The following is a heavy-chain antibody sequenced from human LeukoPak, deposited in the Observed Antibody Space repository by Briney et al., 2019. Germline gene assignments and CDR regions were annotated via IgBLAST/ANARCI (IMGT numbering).Heavy chain of an antibody. CDR3: ARAPGEGWFDP. J-gene: IGHJ5*02. CDR2: IKQDGSEK. D-gene: IGHD4-17*01. CDR1: GFTFSSYW. V-gene: IGHV3-7*01. Sequence: GGSLRLSCAASGFTFSSYWMSWVRQAPGKGLEWVASIKQDGSEKYYVDSVKGRFTISRDNAKNSLYLQMNSLRAEDTALYYCARAPGEGWFDPWGQGTLITVSS.